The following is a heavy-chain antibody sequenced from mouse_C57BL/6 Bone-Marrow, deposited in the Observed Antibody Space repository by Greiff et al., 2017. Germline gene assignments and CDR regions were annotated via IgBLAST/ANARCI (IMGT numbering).Heavy chain of an antibody. Sequence: VHLVESGPGLVAPSQSLSITCTVSGFSLTSYAISWVRQPPGKGLEWLGVIWTGGGTNYNSALKSRLSISKDNSKSQVFLKMNSLQTDDTARYYCARNPGSSGYVWFAYWGQGTLVTVSA. CDR1: GFSLTSYA. J-gene: IGHJ3*01. CDR3: ARNPGSSGYVWFAY. CDR2: IWTGGGT. V-gene: IGHV2-9-1*01. D-gene: IGHD3-2*02.